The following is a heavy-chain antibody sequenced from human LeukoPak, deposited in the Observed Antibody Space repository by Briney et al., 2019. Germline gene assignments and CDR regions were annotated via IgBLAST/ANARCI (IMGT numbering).Heavy chain of an antibody. CDR2: ISAYNGNT. CDR1: GYTFTGYY. V-gene: IGHV1-18*04. J-gene: IGHJ4*02. Sequence: GASVKVSCKASGYTFTGYYMHWVRQAPGQGLEWMGWISAYNGNTNYAQKLQGRVTMTTDTSTSTAYMELRSLRSDDTAVYYCAREARGWYNDYWGQGTLVTVSS. CDR3: AREARGWYNDY. D-gene: IGHD6-19*01.